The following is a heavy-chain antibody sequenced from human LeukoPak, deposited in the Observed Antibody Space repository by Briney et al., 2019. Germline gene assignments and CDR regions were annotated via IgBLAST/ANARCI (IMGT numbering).Heavy chain of an antibody. CDR3: AAATQWFGELRSYYFDY. CDR2: IYYSGST. J-gene: IGHJ4*02. CDR1: GGSMNRYE. D-gene: IGHD3-10*01. Sequence: SETLSLTCSVSGGSMNRYEWSWIRQPPGKGLEWIGEIYYSGSTNYNPSLKSRVIISVDKSKNKFSLNMSSVTAADTAVYYCAAATQWFGELRSYYFDYWGQGTLVTVSS. V-gene: IGHV4-59*01.